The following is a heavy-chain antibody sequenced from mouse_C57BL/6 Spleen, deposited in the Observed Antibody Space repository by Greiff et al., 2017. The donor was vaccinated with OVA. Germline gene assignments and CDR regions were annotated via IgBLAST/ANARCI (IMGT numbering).Heavy chain of an antibody. CDR1: GYTFTTYP. D-gene: IGHD1-1*01. J-gene: IGHJ3*01. CDR2: FHPYNDDT. V-gene: IGHV1-47*01. Sequence: LVESGAELVKPGASVKMSCKASGYTFTTYPIEWMKQNHGKSLEWIGNFHPYNDDTKYNEKFKGKATLTVEKSSSTVYLELSRLTSDDSAVYYCAVITTVSAGFAYWGQGTLVTVSA. CDR3: AVITTVSAGFAY.